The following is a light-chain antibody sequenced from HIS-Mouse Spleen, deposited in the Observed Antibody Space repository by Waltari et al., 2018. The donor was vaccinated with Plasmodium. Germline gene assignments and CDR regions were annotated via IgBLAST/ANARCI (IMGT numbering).Light chain of an antibody. CDR3: SSYTSSSTLGV. CDR1: SSAGGGYNY. Sequence: QSALTQPASVSGSPGQSITISCTGTSSAGGGYNYVSWYQQHPGKAPKLVIYDVSNRPSGVSNRFSGSKSGNTASLTISGLQAEDEADYYCSSYTSSSTLGVFGGGTKLTVL. J-gene: IGLJ3*02. CDR2: DVS. V-gene: IGLV2-14*03.